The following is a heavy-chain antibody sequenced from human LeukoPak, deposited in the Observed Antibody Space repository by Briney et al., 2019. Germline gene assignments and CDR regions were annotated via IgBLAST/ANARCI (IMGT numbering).Heavy chain of an antibody. V-gene: IGHV3-21*01. Sequence: PGGSLRLSCAASGFIFDTYAMNWVRQAPGKGLEWVSSISKSGRDIYYADSVRGRFTISRDNARDSLYLQMNSLRAEDTAVYYCARDDSYGLDYWGQGTRVTVSS. CDR2: ISKSGRDI. J-gene: IGHJ4*02. D-gene: IGHD5-18*01. CDR1: GFIFDTYA. CDR3: ARDDSYGLDY.